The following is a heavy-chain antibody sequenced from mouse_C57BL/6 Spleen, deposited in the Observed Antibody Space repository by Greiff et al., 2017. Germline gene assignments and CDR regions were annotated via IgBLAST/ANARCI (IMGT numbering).Heavy chain of an antibody. V-gene: IGHV1-82*01. CDR3: ARQGVITTVVGY. D-gene: IGHD1-1*01. J-gene: IGHJ4*01. CDR1: GYAFSSSW. CDR2: IYPGDGDT. Sequence: QVQLQQSGPELVKPGASVKISCKASGYAFSSSWMNWVKQRPGKGLEWIGRIYPGDGDTNYNGKFKGKATLTADKSSSTAYMQRSSLTSEDSAVYFCARQGVITTVVGYWGQGTSVTVSS.